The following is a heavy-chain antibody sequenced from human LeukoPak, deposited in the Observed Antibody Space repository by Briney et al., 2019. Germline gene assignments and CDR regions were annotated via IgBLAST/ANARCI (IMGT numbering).Heavy chain of an antibody. CDR2: ISGSGDST. V-gene: IGHV3-23*01. J-gene: IGHJ1*01. CDR1: GFSFSNYA. D-gene: IGHD2-2*01. CDR3: AKGGSIVVVPAAEH. Sequence: AGGSLRLSCAASGFSFSNYAMTWVRKAPGKGLEWVSAISGSGDSTYYADSVKGRFTISRDNSKNTLYLQMISLRAEDTAVYYCAKGGSIVVVPAAEHWGQGTLVTVSS.